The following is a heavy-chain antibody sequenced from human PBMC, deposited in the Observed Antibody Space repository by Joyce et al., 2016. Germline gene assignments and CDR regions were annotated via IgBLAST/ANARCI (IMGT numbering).Heavy chain of an antibody. CDR1: GFIFSLYN. Sequence: EVQLVESGGGVVQPGGSLRLSCAASGFIFSLYNMNWVRQALGKGLGCISYISSTNSPIYYADSVKGRFTIYRDNTNNSLYLQMNSLRAEDTAVYYCVRRVYGDYGGDFDYWGQGTLVTVSS. CDR2: ISSTNSPI. J-gene: IGHJ4*02. CDR3: VRRVYGDYGGDFDY. V-gene: IGHV3-48*01. D-gene: IGHD4-17*01.